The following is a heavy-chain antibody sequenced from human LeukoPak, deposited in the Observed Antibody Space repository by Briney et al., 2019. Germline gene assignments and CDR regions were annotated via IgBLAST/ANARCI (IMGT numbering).Heavy chain of an antibody. CDR1: GFTFSSYR. CDR2: ISSSSSYI. J-gene: IGHJ4*02. Sequence: GGSLRLSCAASGFTFSSYRMNWVRQAPGEGLEWVSSISSSSSYIFYADSVEGQFNISRDNANNSLYMQMNSLRAEDTAVYYCARDLYPVFDYGGQGTLVTVSS. V-gene: IGHV3-21*01. CDR3: ARDLYPVFDY.